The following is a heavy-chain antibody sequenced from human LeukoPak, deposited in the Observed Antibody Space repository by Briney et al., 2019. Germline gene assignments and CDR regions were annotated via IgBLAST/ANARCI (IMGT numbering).Heavy chain of an antibody. Sequence: SETLSLTCAVSGESIFSSHWNWIRQSPEKGLEWIGEINHSGRTDYNPSLKSRVTISVDTSKSQFFLKLTSVTAADTAVYYCARDPTTVVTLPYYFDFWGQGTLVTVSA. CDR2: INHSGRT. V-gene: IGHV4-34*01. CDR1: GESIFSSH. J-gene: IGHJ4*02. D-gene: IGHD4-23*01. CDR3: ARDPTTVVTLPYYFDF.